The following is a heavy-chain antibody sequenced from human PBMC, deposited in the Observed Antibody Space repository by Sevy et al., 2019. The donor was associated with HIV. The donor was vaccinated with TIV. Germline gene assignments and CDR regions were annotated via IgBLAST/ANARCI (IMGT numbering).Heavy chain of an antibody. D-gene: IGHD3-16*01. Sequence: GGSLRLSCAASGFTFRDYYMSWIRQAPGKGLEWISYISGSSSAIVYADSVKGRFAISRNNAKNSLYLHMDNLRAEDTAVYFCVGRPYSSAYSCSYHFDYWGQGTLVTVSS. CDR3: VGRPYSSAYSCSYHFDY. J-gene: IGHJ4*02. V-gene: IGHV3-11*01. CDR1: GFTFRDYY. CDR2: ISGSSSAI.